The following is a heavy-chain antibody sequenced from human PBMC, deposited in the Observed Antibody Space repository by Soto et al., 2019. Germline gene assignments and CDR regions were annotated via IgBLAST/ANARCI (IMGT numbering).Heavy chain of an antibody. D-gene: IGHD3-9*01. V-gene: IGHV4-59*12. Sequence: PSETLSLTCTVSGGSISSYYWSWIRQPPGKGLEWIGYIYYSGSTNYNPSLKSRVTISVDTSKNQFSLKLSSVTAADTAVYYCATDYDILTGSRFDYWGQGTLVTVSS. CDR2: IYYSGST. CDR1: GGSISSYY. CDR3: ATDYDILTGSRFDY. J-gene: IGHJ4*02.